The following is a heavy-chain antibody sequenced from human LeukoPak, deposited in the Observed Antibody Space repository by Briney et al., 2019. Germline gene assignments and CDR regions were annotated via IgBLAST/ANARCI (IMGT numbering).Heavy chain of an antibody. CDR3: ASRGYNWNDGMDY. Sequence: GGSLRLSCAASGFTFSSHWMSWVRQAPGKGLEWVANIKQDGSEKYYVDSVKGRFTISRDNAKNSLYLQMNSLRAEDTAVYYCASRGYNWNDGMDYWGQGTLVTVSS. CDR1: GFTFSSHW. D-gene: IGHD1-1*01. J-gene: IGHJ4*02. V-gene: IGHV3-7*01. CDR2: IKQDGSEK.